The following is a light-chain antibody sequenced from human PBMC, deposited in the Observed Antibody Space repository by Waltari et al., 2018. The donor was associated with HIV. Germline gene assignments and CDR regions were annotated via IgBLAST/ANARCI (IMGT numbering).Light chain of an antibody. CDR2: WAS. CDR1: QSLLYNSNNKNY. V-gene: IGKV4-1*01. Sequence: IVTTQPRDPLPLSLAARVTFNCKSSQSLLYNSNNKNYLAWYQQKPRQPPKLLIYWASTRESGVPDRFSGSGSGTDFTLTSSSLQAEDVAVYYCQQYYSTLYSFGQGTKLEIK. CDR3: QQYYSTLYS. J-gene: IGKJ2*03.